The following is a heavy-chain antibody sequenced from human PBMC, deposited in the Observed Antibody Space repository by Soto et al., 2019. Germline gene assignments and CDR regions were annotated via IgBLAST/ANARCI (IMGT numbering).Heavy chain of an antibody. CDR1: GFTFSSYA. CDR3: AKDLASYLWFGESPGFDY. J-gene: IGHJ4*02. CDR2: ISGSGGST. Sequence: EVQLLESGGGLVQPGGSLRLSCAASGFTFSSYAMSWVRQAPGKGLEWVSAISGSGGSTYYADSVKGRFTISRDNSKNTLYLQMNSLRAEDTAVYYCAKDLASYLWFGESPGFDYWGQGTLVTVSS. V-gene: IGHV3-23*01. D-gene: IGHD3-10*01.